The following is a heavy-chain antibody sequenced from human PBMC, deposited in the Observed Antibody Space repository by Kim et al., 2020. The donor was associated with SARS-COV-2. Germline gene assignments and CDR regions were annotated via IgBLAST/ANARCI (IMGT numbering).Heavy chain of an antibody. V-gene: IGHV3-11*01. CDR1: GFTFNDYA. D-gene: IGHD2-8*02. CDR2: ISSNGSSI. J-gene: IGHJ6*01. CDR3: AKDAGRGYIGYWCRLDYG. Sequence: GGSLRLSCAASGFTFNDYAMRWVRQAPGKGLEWVSGISSNGSSIDYADSVKGRFTISRDNAKNSLYLQMNSLRAEDTALYYCAKDAGRGYIGYWCRLDYG.